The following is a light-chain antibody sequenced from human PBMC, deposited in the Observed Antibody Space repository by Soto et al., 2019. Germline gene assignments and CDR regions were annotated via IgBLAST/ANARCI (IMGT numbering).Light chain of an antibody. V-gene: IGKV3-15*01. CDR3: QQYYKWWT. CDR2: GAY. J-gene: IGKJ1*01. Sequence: DIVMRQSPATLSVSSGERATLSCRASQSVSRKLAWYQQKPGQPPRVRIYGAYTRAAGIPARLSGGGSETEFTLTISSMQFEDFAVYYCQQYYKWWTFGQGTKVDIK. CDR1: QSVSRK.